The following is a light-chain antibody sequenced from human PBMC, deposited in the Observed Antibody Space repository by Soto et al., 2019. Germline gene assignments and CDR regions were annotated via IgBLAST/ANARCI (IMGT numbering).Light chain of an antibody. CDR2: AAS. V-gene: IGKV1-8*01. Sequence: AIRMTQSPSSLSASTGDRVTITCRASQGISSYLAWYQQKPGKAPKLLIYAASTLQSGVPSRFSGSGSGTAFTLTISCLQSEDFATYYCQQYYSYPRTFGQGTTVDIK. CDR3: QQYYSYPRT. J-gene: IGKJ1*01. CDR1: QGISSY.